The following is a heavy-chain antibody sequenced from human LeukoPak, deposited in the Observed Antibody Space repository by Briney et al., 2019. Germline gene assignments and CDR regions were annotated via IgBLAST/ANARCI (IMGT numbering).Heavy chain of an antibody. CDR2: IYPGDSDI. Sequence: GESLQISFKGSGYNFTNYWIGWVRQMPGKGLEWMGIIYPGDSDIRYSPSFQGQVTFSADKSISSAYLHWSSLKASDTAMYYCARQGFCGGGSCSFYSDFWGQGTLVTVSS. CDR1: GYNFTNYW. V-gene: IGHV5-51*01. CDR3: ARQGFCGGGSCSFYSDF. J-gene: IGHJ4*02. D-gene: IGHD2-15*01.